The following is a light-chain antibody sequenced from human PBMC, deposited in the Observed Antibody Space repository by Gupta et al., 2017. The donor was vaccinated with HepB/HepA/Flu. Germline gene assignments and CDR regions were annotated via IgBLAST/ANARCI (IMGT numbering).Light chain of an antibody. CDR1: QSVSSY. CDR3: QRRSNEPRFT. CDR2: DAS. J-gene: IGKJ3*01. Sequence: EIVLTQSPVTLSLSPGERATLSCRASQSVSSYLAWYQQKPGQAPRLLIYDASNRATGIPARFSGSGSGTDFTLTISSLETEDFAVYDCQRRSNEPRFTFGPGTKVEIK. V-gene: IGKV3-11*01.